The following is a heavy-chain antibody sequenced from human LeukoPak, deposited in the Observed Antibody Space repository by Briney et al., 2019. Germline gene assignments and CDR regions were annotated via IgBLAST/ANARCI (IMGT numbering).Heavy chain of an antibody. Sequence: PGGSLRLSCAASGFTFNSYAMHWVRQAPGKGLEWLAVISYDGSNTYYADSVKGRFTISRDNSKNTLYLQMSSLRVEDTAMYYCARGLITARPFDYWGQGTLVTVSS. CDR2: ISYDGSNT. V-gene: IGHV3-30-3*01. CDR3: ARGLITARPFDY. D-gene: IGHD6-6*01. J-gene: IGHJ4*02. CDR1: GFTFNSYA.